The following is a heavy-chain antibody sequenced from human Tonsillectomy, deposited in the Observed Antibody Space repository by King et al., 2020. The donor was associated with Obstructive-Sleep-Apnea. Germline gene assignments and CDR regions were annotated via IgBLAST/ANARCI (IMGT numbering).Heavy chain of an antibody. J-gene: IGHJ5*02. V-gene: IGHV3-30*04. CDR3: ARGYDFWSGYRHNWFDP. CDR2: ISYDGSNK. D-gene: IGHD3-3*01. Sequence: VQLVQSGGGVVQPGRSLRLSCAASGFTFGSYAMHWVRQAPGKGLEWVAVISYDGSNKYYADSVKGRFTISRDNSKNTLYLQMNSLRAEDTAVYYCARGYDFWSGYRHNWFDPWGQGTLVTVSS. CDR1: GFTFGSYA.